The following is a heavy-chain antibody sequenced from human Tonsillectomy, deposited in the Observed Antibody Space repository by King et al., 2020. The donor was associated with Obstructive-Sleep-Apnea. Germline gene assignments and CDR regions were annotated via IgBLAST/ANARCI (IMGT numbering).Heavy chain of an antibody. J-gene: IGHJ6*02. CDR2: ISYDGSNK. V-gene: IGHV3-30-3*01. CDR1: GFSFSSYA. Sequence: VQLVESVGGVVQPGRSLRLSCAVSGFSFSSYAMHLVRQAPGKGLEGVAVISYDGSNKHYADSVKGRFTISRDNSKNTLYLQMNSLRAEDTAVYHCASGRVRGAPYYYGMDVWGQGTTVTVSS. D-gene: IGHD3-10*01. CDR3: ASGRVRGAPYYYGMDV.